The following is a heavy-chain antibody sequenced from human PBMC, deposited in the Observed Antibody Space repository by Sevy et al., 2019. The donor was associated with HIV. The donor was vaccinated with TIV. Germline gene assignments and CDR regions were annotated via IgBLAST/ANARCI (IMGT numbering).Heavy chain of an antibody. V-gene: IGHV3-23*01. CDR2: LSFGCGEI. CDR1: GFTFSKYS. J-gene: IGHJ4*02. CDR3: AREGCTKPHDY. Sequence: GESLKISCAASGFTFSKYSMSLVRQPPGKGLEWVSTLSFGCGEINHADSVKGRFTISRDNSKNSLYLQMNNLRAEDTAVYYCAREGCTKPHDYWGQGTLVTVSS. D-gene: IGHD2-8*01.